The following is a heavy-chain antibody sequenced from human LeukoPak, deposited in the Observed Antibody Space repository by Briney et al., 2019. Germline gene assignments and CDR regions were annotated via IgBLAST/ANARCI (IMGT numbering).Heavy chain of an antibody. CDR1: GFTFSSYA. J-gene: IGHJ4*02. CDR2: VSGSGGSA. Sequence: GGSLRLSCAASGFTFSSYAMSWVRQAPGKGLEWVSTVSGSGGSAYFADSVKGRFTISRDNSNNTLYLQMNSLKTEDTAVYYCTTYGDYGPGSDYWGQGTLVTVSS. V-gene: IGHV3-23*01. D-gene: IGHD4-17*01. CDR3: TTYGDYGPGSDY.